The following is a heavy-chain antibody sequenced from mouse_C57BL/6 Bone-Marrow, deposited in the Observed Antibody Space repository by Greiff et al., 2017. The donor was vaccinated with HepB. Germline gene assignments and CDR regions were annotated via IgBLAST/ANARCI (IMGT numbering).Heavy chain of an antibody. CDR2: IDPSDSYT. CDR3: ARILGYFDY. D-gene: IGHD4-1*01. CDR1: GYTFTSYW. Sequence: VQLQQPGAELVRPGTSVKLSCKASGYTFTSYWMHWVKQRPGQGLEWIGVIDPSDSYTNYNQKFKGKATLTVDTSSSKAYMQLSSLTCEDSAVYYCARILGYFDYWGQGTTLTVSS. J-gene: IGHJ2*01. V-gene: IGHV1-59*01.